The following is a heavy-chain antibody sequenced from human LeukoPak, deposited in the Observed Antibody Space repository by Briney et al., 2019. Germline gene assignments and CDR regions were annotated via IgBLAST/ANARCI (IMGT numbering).Heavy chain of an antibody. CDR3: AREDSAELWLTLDY. Sequence: PGGSLRLSCAASGFTFSSYGMHWVRQAPGKGLEWVAVIRYDGSNKYYADSVKGRFTISRDNSKNTLYLQMNSLRAEDTAVYYRAREDSAELWLTLDYWGQGTLVTVSS. CDR1: GFTFSSYG. J-gene: IGHJ4*02. V-gene: IGHV3-33*01. D-gene: IGHD5-18*01. CDR2: IRYDGSNK.